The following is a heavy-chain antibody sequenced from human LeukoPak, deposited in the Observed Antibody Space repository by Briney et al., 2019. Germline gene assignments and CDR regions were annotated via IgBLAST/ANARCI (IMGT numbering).Heavy chain of an antibody. CDR3: ARVIVVVIPDDAFDI. D-gene: IGHD2-15*01. CDR1: GFTFSSYA. J-gene: IGHJ3*02. Sequence: GGSLRLSCAASGFTFSSYAMHWVRQAPGKGLEWVAVILYDGTNKYYADSVKGRFTISRDNSKNTLYLQMNSLRAEDTAVYYCARVIVVVIPDDAFDIWGQGTMVTVSS. V-gene: IGHV3-30-3*01. CDR2: ILYDGTNK.